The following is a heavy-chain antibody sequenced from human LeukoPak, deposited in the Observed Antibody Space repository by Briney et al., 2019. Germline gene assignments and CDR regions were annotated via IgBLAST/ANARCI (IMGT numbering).Heavy chain of an antibody. V-gene: IGHV4-59*01. Sequence: PSETLSLTCTVSGGSISSYYWSWIRQPPGKGLEWIGYIYYSGGTNYNPSLKSRVTISVDTSKNQFSLKLSSVTAADTAVYYCARDGPTSNYDFWSGYYRNDAFDIWGQGTMVTVSS. D-gene: IGHD3-3*01. CDR3: ARDGPTSNYDFWSGYYRNDAFDI. J-gene: IGHJ3*02. CDR1: GGSISSYY. CDR2: IYYSGGT.